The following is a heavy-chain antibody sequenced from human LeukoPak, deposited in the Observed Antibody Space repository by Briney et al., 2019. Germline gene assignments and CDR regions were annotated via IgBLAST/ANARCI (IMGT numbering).Heavy chain of an antibody. Sequence: ASVKVSCKASGYTFTGYYMHWVRQAPGQGLEWMGWINPNSGGTNYAQKFQGRVTMTRDTSISTAYMELSRLRSDDTAVYYCARPTTVTTRSIGYGMDVWGQGTTVTVSS. CDR1: GYTFTGYY. D-gene: IGHD4-17*01. V-gene: IGHV1-2*02. J-gene: IGHJ6*02. CDR3: ARPTTVTTRSIGYGMDV. CDR2: INPNSGGT.